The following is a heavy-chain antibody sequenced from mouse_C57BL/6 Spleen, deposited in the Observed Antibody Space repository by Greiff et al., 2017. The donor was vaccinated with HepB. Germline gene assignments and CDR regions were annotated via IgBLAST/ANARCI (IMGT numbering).Heavy chain of an antibody. D-gene: IGHD1-1*01. J-gene: IGHJ4*01. CDR3: ARRLLRSSHYYAMDY. V-gene: IGHV1-18*01. CDR1: GYTFTDYN. Sequence: VQLQQSGPELVKPGASVKIPCKASGYTFTDYNMDWVKQSHGKSLEWIGDINPNNGGTIYNQKFKGKATLTVDKSSSTAYMELRSLTSEYTAVYYCARRLLRSSHYYAMDYWGQGTSVTVSS. CDR2: INPNNGGT.